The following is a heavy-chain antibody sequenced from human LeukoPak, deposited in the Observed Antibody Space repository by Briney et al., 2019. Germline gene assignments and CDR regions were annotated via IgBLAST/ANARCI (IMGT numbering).Heavy chain of an antibody. CDR1: GYTFTGYY. V-gene: IGHV1-2*02. CDR2: INPNSGGT. D-gene: IGHD3-3*01. Sequence: VASVKVSCKASGYTFTGYYMHWVRQAPGQGLEWMGWINPNSGGTNYAQKFQGRVTMTRDTSISTAYMELSRLRSDDTAVYYCARPNFWSGYYQGYWGQGTLVTVSS. CDR3: ARPNFWSGYYQGY. J-gene: IGHJ4*02.